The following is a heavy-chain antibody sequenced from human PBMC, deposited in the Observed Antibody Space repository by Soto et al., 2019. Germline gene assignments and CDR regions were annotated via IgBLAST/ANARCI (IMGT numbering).Heavy chain of an antibody. Sequence: QVQLVQSGAEEKKPGASVKVPCKASGYTFTSYAMHWVRQAPGQRLEWMGWINAGNGNTKYSQKFQGRVTITRDTSASTAYMELSSLRSEDTAVYYCARAVAVPADFDYWGQGTLVTVSS. D-gene: IGHD6-19*01. CDR2: INAGNGNT. J-gene: IGHJ4*02. CDR3: ARAVAVPADFDY. V-gene: IGHV1-3*05. CDR1: GYTFTSYA.